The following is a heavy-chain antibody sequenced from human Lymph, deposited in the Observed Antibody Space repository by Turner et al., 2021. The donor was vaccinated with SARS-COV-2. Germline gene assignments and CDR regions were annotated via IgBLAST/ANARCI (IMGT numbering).Heavy chain of an antibody. CDR2: ISDDGSDK. CDR1: GLPFSSYA. Sequence: QLQLVESGGGGVQPGGSLRLSVAASGLPFSSYAMHWFRQAPGKGLEWVAFISDDGSDKYYADSVKGRFTFSRDNSKNTLYRQMNSLRAEDTAVYYCARDRDSSGWVDYWGQGTLVTVAS. D-gene: IGHD3-22*01. J-gene: IGHJ4*02. V-gene: IGHV3-30*04. CDR3: ARDRDSSGWVDY.